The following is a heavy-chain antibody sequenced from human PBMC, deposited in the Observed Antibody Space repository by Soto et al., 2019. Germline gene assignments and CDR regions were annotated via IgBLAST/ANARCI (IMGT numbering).Heavy chain of an antibody. CDR2: ISYDGSNK. CDR1: GFTFSSYG. D-gene: IGHD6-19*01. V-gene: IGHV3-30*18. CDR3: AKLFGGWEYFDY. J-gene: IGHJ4*02. Sequence: QVQRVESGGGVVQPGRSLRLSCAASGFTFSSYGMHWVRQAPGKGLEWVAVISYDGSNKYYADSVKGRFTISRDNSKNTLYLQMNSLRAEDTAVYYCAKLFGGWEYFDYWGQGTLVTVSS.